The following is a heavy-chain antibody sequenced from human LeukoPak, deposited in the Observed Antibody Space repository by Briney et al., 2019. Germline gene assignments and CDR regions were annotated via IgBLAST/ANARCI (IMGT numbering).Heavy chain of an antibody. V-gene: IGHV4-59*01. Sequence: SETLSLTCTVSGGSISSYYWSWIRQPPGKGLEWIGYIYYSGSTNYNPSLKSRVTISVDTSKNQFSLKLSSVTAADTAVYYCARGGGYLDNWFDPWGQGTLVTVSS. CDR2: IYYSGST. CDR3: ARGGGYLDNWFDP. CDR1: GGSISSYY. D-gene: IGHD3-22*01. J-gene: IGHJ5*02.